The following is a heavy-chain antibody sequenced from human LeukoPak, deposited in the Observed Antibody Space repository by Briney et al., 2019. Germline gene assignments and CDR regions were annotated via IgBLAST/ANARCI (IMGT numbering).Heavy chain of an antibody. D-gene: IGHD3-22*01. J-gene: IGHJ3*02. V-gene: IGHV4-31*03. CDR1: GGSISSGGYY. Sequence: PSETLSLTCTVSGGSISSGGYYWSWIRQHPGKGLEWIGYIYYSGSPYYNPSLKSRVTISVDTSKNQFSLKLSSVTAADTAVYYCARLWTYYYDSSGYLDAFDIWGQGTMVTVSS. CDR2: IYYSGSP. CDR3: ARLWTYYYDSSGYLDAFDI.